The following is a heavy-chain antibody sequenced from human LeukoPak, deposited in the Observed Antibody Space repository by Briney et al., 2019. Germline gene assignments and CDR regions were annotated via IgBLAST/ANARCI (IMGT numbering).Heavy chain of an antibody. Sequence: PGGSLRLSCAASGFTFSTYEMNWVRQAPGKVLEWVSYIPSSGSTIYYVDSVKGRFTISRDNAKNSLYLQMNSLRVEDTAVYYCAREATGATGYFDYWGQGTLVTVSS. J-gene: IGHJ4*02. CDR3: AREATGATGYFDY. CDR2: IPSSGSTI. CDR1: GFTFSTYE. V-gene: IGHV3-48*03. D-gene: IGHD1-26*01.